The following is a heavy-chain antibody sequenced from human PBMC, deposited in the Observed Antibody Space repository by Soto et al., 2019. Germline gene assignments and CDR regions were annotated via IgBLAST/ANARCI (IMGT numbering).Heavy chain of an antibody. J-gene: IGHJ4*02. V-gene: IGHV3-23*01. Sequence: GGSLRLSCAASGFTFSSYAMSWVRQARGRGLEWVSAISGSGGSTYYADSVKGRFTISRDNSKNTLYLQMNSLRAEDTAVYYCAKDFGYSGYEPSDYWGQGTLVTVSS. CDR3: AKDFGYSGYEPSDY. D-gene: IGHD5-12*01. CDR2: ISGSGGST. CDR1: GFTFSSYA.